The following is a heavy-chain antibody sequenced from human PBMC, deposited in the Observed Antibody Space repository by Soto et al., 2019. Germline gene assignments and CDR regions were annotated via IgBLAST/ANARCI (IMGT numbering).Heavy chain of an antibody. CDR3: ARSRVWGETDY. J-gene: IGHJ4*02. CDR1: GGSISSADSY. D-gene: IGHD3-10*01. Sequence: PSETLSLTCTVSGGSISSADSYWSWIRQPPGKGPEWIGYIYYSGRTYYNPALESRVTVSIDTSKKQFSLKLSSMTAADTAVYFCARSRVWGETDYWGQGSQVTVSS. CDR2: IYYSGRT. V-gene: IGHV4-30-4*01.